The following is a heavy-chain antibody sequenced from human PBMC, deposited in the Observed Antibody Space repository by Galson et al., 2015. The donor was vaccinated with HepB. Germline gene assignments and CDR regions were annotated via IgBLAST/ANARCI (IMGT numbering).Heavy chain of an antibody. CDR3: ASGAYSNYYVLDY. J-gene: IGHJ4*02. CDR2: IWYDGSNK. V-gene: IGHV3-33*01. D-gene: IGHD4-11*01. Sequence: SLRLSCAASGFTFSSYGMHWVRQAPGKGLEWVAVIWYDGSNKYYADSVKGRFTLSRDNSKNTLYLQMNSLRAEDTAVYYCASGAYSNYYVLDYWGQGTLVTVSS. CDR1: GFTFSSYG.